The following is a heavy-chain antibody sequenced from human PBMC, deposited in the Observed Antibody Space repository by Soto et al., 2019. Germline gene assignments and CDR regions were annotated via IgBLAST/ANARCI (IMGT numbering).Heavy chain of an antibody. CDR3: ATDTHGDCLSYFDY. D-gene: IGHD2-21*02. CDR2: FDPEDGET. J-gene: IGHJ4*02. V-gene: IGHV1-24*01. Sequence: ASVKVSCKVSGYTLTELSMHWVRQAPGKGLEWMGGFDPEDGETIYAQKFQGRVTMTEDTSTDTAYMELSSLRSEDTAVYYCATDTHGDCLSYFDYWGQGTLVTVSS. CDR1: GYTLTELS.